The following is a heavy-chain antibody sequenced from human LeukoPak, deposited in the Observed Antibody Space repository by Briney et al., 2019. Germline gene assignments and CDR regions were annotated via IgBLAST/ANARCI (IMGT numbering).Heavy chain of an antibody. CDR2: ISAYNGNT. CDR3: ASRARYCSSTSCLPTTSYGRNYYYYYGMDV. D-gene: IGHD2-2*01. CDR1: GYTFTSYG. V-gene: IGHV1-18*01. Sequence: GASVKVSCKASGYTFTSYGISWVRQAPGQGLEWMGWISAYNGNTNYAQKLQGRVTMTTDTSTSTAYMELRSLRSDDTAVYYCASRARYCSSTSCLPTTSYGRNYYYYYGMDVWGQGTTVTVSS. J-gene: IGHJ6*02.